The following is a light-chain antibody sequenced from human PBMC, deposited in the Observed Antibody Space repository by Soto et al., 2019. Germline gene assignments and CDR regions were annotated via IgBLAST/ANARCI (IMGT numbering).Light chain of an antibody. CDR2: AAS. J-gene: IGKJ4*01. CDR3: QQSYTTPLT. V-gene: IGKV1-39*01. CDR1: QSISSY. Sequence: DIQMTQSPYSLSASVGDRVTITCRASQSISSYLNWYQQKPGKAPELLIYAASSLQSRVPSRFSGSGSGTYLPLTISSLHPEDFATYYGQQSYTTPLTFVGGTKVEIK.